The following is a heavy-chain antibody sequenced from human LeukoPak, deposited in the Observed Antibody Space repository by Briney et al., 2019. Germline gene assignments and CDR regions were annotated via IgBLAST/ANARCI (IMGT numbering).Heavy chain of an antibody. J-gene: IGHJ3*02. CDR1: GGSISSSTHY. Sequence: SETLSLTCTVSGGSISSSTHYWGWIRQSPGKGLEWIGSMYNSGSISYNPSLRSRVTITVDTSKNQFSLNFNSVTAADTALYFCARNETSGYFDIWGQETMVTVSS. D-gene: IGHD3-22*01. CDR3: ARNETSGYFDI. V-gene: IGHV4-39*01. CDR2: MYNSGSI.